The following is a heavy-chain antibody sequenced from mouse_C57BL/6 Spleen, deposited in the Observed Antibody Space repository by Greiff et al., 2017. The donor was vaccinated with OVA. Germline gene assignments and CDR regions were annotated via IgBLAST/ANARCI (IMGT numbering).Heavy chain of an antibody. V-gene: IGHV1-50*01. Sequence: VKLQQPGAELVKPGASVKLSCKASGYTFTSYWMQWVKQRPGQGLEWIGEIDPSDSYTNYNQKFKGKATLTVDTSSSTAYMQLSSLTTEDSAVYYCARNVLLLLRDFDYWGQGTTLTVSS. D-gene: IGHD1-1*01. CDR2: IDPSDSYT. CDR3: ARNVLLLLRDFDY. J-gene: IGHJ2*01. CDR1: GYTFTSYW.